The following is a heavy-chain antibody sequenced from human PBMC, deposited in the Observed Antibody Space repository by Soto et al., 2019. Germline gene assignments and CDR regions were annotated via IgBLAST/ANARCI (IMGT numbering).Heavy chain of an antibody. J-gene: IGHJ4*02. CDR2: IYYSGST. CDR1: GGSISSGGYY. V-gene: IGHV4-31*03. CDR3: ARDSSRGFDY. Sequence: PSETLSLTCTVSGGSISSGGYYWSWIRQHPGKGLEWIGYIYYSGSTYYNPSLRSRVTISVDTSKNQFSLKLSSVTAADTAVYYCARDSSRGFDYWGQGTLVTLSS. D-gene: IGHD6-13*01.